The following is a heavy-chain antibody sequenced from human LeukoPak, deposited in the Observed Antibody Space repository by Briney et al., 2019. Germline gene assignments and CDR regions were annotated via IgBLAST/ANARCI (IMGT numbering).Heavy chain of an antibody. J-gene: IGHJ4*02. Sequence: SETLSLTCTVSGGSTSSSSYYWSWIRQPPGKGLEWIGYIYYSGSTNYNPSLKSRVTISVDTSKNQFSLKLSSVTAADTAVYYCASYSYYYDSSGYFDYWGQGTLVTVSS. V-gene: IGHV4-61*01. CDR1: GGSTSSSSYY. D-gene: IGHD3-22*01. CDR2: IYYSGST. CDR3: ASYSYYYDSSGYFDY.